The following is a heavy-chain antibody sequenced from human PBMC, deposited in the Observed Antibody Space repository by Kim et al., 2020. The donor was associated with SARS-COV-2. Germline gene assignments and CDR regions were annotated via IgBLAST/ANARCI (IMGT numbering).Heavy chain of an antibody. D-gene: IGHD3-10*01. CDR2: IYYSGST. CDR3: ARFVSFYYYGSGRYYMDV. CDR1: GGSISSYY. V-gene: IGHV4-59*01. J-gene: IGHJ6*03. Sequence: SETLSLTCTVSGGSISSYYWSWIRQPPGKGLEWIGYIYYSGSTNYNPSLKSRVTISVDTSKNQFSLKLSSVTAADTAVYYCARFVSFYYYGSGRYYMDVWGKGTTVTVSS.